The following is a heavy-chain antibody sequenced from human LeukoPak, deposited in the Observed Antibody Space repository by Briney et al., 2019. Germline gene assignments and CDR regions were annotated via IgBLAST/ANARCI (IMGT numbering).Heavy chain of an antibody. CDR1: GVSISSSEW. V-gene: IGHV4-4*02. J-gene: IGHJ4*02. D-gene: IGHD3-9*01. Sequence: SGTLSLTCAVSGVSISSSEWWIWVRQPPGQGLEWIGEIHRDGRTRYNPSLKSRVIMSMDYSKNQFSLSVTSVTAADTAIYYCGKTDIYFNPIDYWGPGSLVTVSS. CDR3: GKTDIYFNPIDY. CDR2: IHRDGRT.